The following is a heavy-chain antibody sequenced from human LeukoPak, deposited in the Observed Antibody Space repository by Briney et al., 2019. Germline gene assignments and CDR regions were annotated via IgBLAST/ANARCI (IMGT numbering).Heavy chain of an antibody. D-gene: IGHD4-17*01. Sequence: GGSLRLSCAAFGFSFSNAWMSWVRQGPGKGLEWVGRIKSKTDGGTTDYAAPVKGRFTISRDDSKNTLYLQMNSLKTEDTAVYYCTTVPAYGDYESGDYWGQGTLVTVSS. CDR1: GFSFSNAW. CDR3: TTVPAYGDYESGDY. CDR2: IKSKTDGGTT. J-gene: IGHJ4*02. V-gene: IGHV3-15*01.